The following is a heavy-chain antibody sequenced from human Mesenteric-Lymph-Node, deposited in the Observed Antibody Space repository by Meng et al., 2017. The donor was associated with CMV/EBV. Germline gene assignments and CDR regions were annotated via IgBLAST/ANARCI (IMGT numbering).Heavy chain of an antibody. V-gene: IGHV3-15*01. Sequence: GGSLRLYCAVSGLNFVDAWMNWVRQAPGKGLEWIGLTRGRSGGETYAAPVKGTFIISRDDSKNTVYLQMNSLKIEDTALYYCAWMNTVTSVGRWGQGTLVTVSS. CDR2: TRGRSGGET. CDR3: AWMNTVTSVGR. D-gene: IGHD4-17*01. J-gene: IGHJ4*02. CDR1: GLNFVDAW.